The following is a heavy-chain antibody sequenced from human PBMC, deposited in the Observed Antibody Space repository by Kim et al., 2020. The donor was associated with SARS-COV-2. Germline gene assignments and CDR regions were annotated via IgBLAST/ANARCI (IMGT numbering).Heavy chain of an antibody. CDR3: ARDQTYGDYALDAFDI. D-gene: IGHD4-17*01. CDR2: IYYSGST. J-gene: IGHJ3*02. CDR1: GGSISSYY. Sequence: SETLSLTCTVSGGSISSYYWSWIRQPPGKGLEWIGYIYYSGSTNYNPSLKSRVTISVDTSKNKFSLKLSSVTAADTVVYYCARDQTYGDYALDAFDIWGQGTMVTVSS. V-gene: IGHV4-59*01.